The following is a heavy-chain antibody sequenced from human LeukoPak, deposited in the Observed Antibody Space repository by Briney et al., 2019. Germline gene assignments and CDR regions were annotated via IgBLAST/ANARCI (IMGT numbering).Heavy chain of an antibody. V-gene: IGHV1-18*01. J-gene: IGHJ4*02. D-gene: IGHD2/OR15-2a*01. CDR3: ARVRDYLFDY. Sequence: ASVKVSCKASGYTFTSHGTSWVRQAPGQGLEWMGWIRPSTGDTDYALSLQGRVTLTTDTSTNTAYMELRSLRSDDTAVYYCARVRDYLFDYWGQGTLVTVSS. CDR2: IRPSTGDT. CDR1: GYTFTSHG.